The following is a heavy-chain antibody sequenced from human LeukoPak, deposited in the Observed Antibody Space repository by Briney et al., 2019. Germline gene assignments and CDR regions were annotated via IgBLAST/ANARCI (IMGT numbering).Heavy chain of an antibody. J-gene: IGHJ4*02. D-gene: IGHD2-2*02. Sequence: ASVTVSCKASGYTFTSYYMHWVRQAPGQGLEWMGIINPSGGSTSYAQKFQGRVTMTRDTSTSTVYMELSSLRSEDTAVYYCARDSVGIVVVPAAIPGDYWGQGTLVTVSS. V-gene: IGHV1-46*01. CDR3: ARDSVGIVVVPAAIPGDY. CDR2: INPSGGST. CDR1: GYTFTSYY.